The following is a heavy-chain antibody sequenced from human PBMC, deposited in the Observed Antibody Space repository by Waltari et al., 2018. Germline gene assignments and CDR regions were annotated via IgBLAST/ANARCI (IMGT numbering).Heavy chain of an antibody. CDR1: GGSIXSXSYY. J-gene: IGHJ2*01. D-gene: IGHD4-4*01. V-gene: IGHV4-39*07. CDR3: XTPSYSEPVTXWYFDL. Sequence: QLQLXESGPGLVKPSETLSLXCTVSGGSIXSXSYYWGWIXQPPGKGLEWIGSIYYSGSTYXNPSLKSRVTISVDTSKNQFSXKLSSVTAADTAVYYXXTPSYSEPVTXWYFDLWGRGTLXXXSS. CDR2: IYYSGST.